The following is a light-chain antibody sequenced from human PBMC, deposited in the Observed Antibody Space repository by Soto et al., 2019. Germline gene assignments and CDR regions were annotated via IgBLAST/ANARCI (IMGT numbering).Light chain of an antibody. V-gene: IGLV2-14*01. CDR1: SSDIGAYNY. J-gene: IGLJ3*02. Sequence: QSALTQPASVSGSPGQSITISCSGSSSDIGAYNYVSWYQHHPGKVPKVMIYEVTNRPSGVSNRFSDSKSGNTASLTISGLQAEDEADYYCSSYTSSSTLVFGGGTKLTVL. CDR2: EVT. CDR3: SSYTSSSTLV.